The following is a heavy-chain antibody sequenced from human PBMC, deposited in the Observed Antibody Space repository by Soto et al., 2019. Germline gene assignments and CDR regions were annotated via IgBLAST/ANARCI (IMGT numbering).Heavy chain of an antibody. CDR3: AHRRDGYHYDAFDI. Sequence: QVQLQESGPGLVKPSQTLSLTCPVSGGSISSGGYYWSWLRQHPGTGLEWIGYIYYSGSTYYNPSLKSRVTISVDTSKNQFSLKLSSVTAADTAVYYCAHRRDGYHYDAFDIWGQGTMVTVSS. V-gene: IGHV4-31*03. CDR1: GGSISSGGYY. D-gene: IGHD5-12*01. J-gene: IGHJ3*02. CDR2: IYYSGST.